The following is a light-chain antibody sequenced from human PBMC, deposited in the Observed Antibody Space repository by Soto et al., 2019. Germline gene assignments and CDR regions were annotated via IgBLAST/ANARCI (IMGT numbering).Light chain of an antibody. CDR3: QQSYSTPPWT. V-gene: IGKV1-39*01. J-gene: IGKJ1*01. Sequence: DIQMTQSPSSLSASVGDRVTITCRASQRISSYLNWYQQKPGKAPKLLIYAASSLQSGVPSRFSGSGSGTDFTLTISSLQPEDVATYYCQQSYSTPPWTFGQGTTVEIK. CDR2: AAS. CDR1: QRISSY.